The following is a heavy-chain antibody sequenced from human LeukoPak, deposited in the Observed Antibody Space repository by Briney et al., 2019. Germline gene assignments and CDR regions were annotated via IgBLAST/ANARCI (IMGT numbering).Heavy chain of an antibody. Sequence: PSQTLSLTCTVSGGSISSDNYYGNWVRQPAGKGLEWIGCIYTSGSTNYNPSLKTRVTISIDTSKNHFSLNLASVTAADTDVYYCRLRRDGYTHFDYWGQGTLVTVSS. CDR2: IYTSGST. D-gene: IGHD5-24*01. V-gene: IGHV4-61*02. CDR3: RLRRDGYTHFDY. J-gene: IGHJ4*02. CDR1: GGSISSDNYY.